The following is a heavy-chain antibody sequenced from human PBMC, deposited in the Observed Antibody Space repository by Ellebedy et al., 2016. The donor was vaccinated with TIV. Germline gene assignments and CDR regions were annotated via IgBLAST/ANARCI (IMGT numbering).Heavy chain of an antibody. V-gene: IGHV4-59*01. CDR1: GASISSYY. CDR3: ARGEVTLYYYGMDV. J-gene: IGHJ6*02. Sequence: MPSETLSLTCTVSGASISSYYWSWIRQPPGKGLEWIGYIDDSGSTNYNPSLKSRVTISVDSSKKHFSLKLTSVTAADTAVYFCARGEVTLYYYGMDVWGQGTTVTVSS. CDR2: IDDSGST.